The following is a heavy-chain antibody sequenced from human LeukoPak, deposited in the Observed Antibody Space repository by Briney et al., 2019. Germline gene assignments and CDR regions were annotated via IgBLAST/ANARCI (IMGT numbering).Heavy chain of an antibody. Sequence: GGSLRLSCAASGFTFSSYGMHWVRQAPGKGLEWVAFIRYDGSNKYYADSVKGRFTISRDNSKNTLYLQMNSLRAEDTAVYYCAKLGCSSTSCYTGYYYMDVWGKGTTVTVSS. CDR1: GFTFSSYG. CDR2: IRYDGSNK. D-gene: IGHD2-2*01. V-gene: IGHV3-30*02. J-gene: IGHJ6*03. CDR3: AKLGCSSTSCYTGYYYMDV.